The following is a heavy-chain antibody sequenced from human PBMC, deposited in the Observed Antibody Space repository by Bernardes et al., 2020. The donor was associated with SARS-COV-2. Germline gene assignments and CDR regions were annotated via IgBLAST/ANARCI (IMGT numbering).Heavy chain of an antibody. J-gene: IGHJ5*01. CDR2: VYTSGST. V-gene: IGHV4-4*07. D-gene: IGHD4-17*01. Sequence: SETLSLTCTVSGGSISSYYWNWIRQPAGKGLEWIGRVYTSGSTNYNPSLKSRVTMSVDTSKNQFSLRLSSVTAADTAVYYCARRSTVTTWFDSWGQGTLVTVSS. CDR1: GGSISSYY. CDR3: ARRSTVTTWFDS.